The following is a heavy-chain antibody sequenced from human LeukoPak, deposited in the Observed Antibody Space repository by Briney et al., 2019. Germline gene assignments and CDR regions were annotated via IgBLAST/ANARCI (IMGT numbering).Heavy chain of an antibody. Sequence: GGSLRLSCAASGFTFSDYWMSWVRQAPGKGLEWVSYISSSSSTIYYADSVKGRFTISRDNAKNSLYLQMNSLRAEDTAVYYCARDFRSKAYWGQGTLVTVSS. CDR3: ARDFRSKAY. V-gene: IGHV3-48*01. J-gene: IGHJ4*02. CDR2: ISSSSSTI. CDR1: GFTFSDYW.